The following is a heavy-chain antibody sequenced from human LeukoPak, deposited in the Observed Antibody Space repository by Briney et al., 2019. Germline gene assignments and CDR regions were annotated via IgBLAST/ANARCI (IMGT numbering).Heavy chain of an antibody. J-gene: IGHJ6*02. D-gene: IGHD6-19*01. V-gene: IGHV1-46*01. CDR3: ARVYSSGWYSWYYYYGMDV. CDR1: GYTFTSYY. CDR2: INPSGGST. Sequence: GASVKVSCKASGYTFTSYYMHWVRQAPGQGLEWMGIINPSGGSTSYAQKFQGRVTMTTDTSTSTAYMELRSLRSDDTAVYYCARVYSSGWYSWYYYYGMDVWGQGTTVTVSS.